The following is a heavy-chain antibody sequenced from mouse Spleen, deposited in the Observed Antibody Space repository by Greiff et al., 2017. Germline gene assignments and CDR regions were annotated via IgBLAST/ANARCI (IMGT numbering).Heavy chain of an antibody. CDR2: INPSSGYT. Sequence: QLPQSGAELARPGASVKMSCKASGYTFTSYTMHWVKQRPGQGLEWIGYINPSSGYTKYNQKFKDKATLTADKSSSAAYMQLSSLTSEDSAVYYCSIHYYGSFAYWGQGTLVTVSA. D-gene: IGHD1-2*01. CDR1: GYTFTSYT. V-gene: IGHV1-4*01. CDR3: SIHYYGSFAY. J-gene: IGHJ3*01.